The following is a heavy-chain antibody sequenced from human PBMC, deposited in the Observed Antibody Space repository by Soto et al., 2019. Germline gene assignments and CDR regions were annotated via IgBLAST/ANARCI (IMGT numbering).Heavy chain of an antibody. CDR3: AKDPPFGDIGTAVGDSGFGP. CDR2: ISWNSGSI. CDR1: GFTFDDYA. D-gene: IGHD6-13*01. Sequence: EVQLVESGGGLVQPGRSLRLSCAASGFTFDDYAMHWVRQAPGKGLEWVSGISWNSGSIGYADSVKGRFTISRDNAKNSLYLQMHSLRAEATALYYCAKDPPFGDIGTAVGDSGFGPWGQGTLVTVAS. J-gene: IGHJ5*02. V-gene: IGHV3-9*01.